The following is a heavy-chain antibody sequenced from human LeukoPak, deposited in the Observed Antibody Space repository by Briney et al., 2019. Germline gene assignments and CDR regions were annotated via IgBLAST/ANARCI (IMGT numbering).Heavy chain of an antibody. Sequence: GASVKVSCKASGGTFSSYAISWVRQAPGQGLEWMGGIIPIFGTANYAQKFQGRVTITADKSTSTAYMELSSLRSEDTAVYYCASHPLGDYFLSVWGKGTTVTISS. J-gene: IGHJ6*04. CDR1: GGTFSSYA. V-gene: IGHV1-69*06. D-gene: IGHD4-17*01. CDR3: ASHPLGDYFLSV. CDR2: IIPIFGTA.